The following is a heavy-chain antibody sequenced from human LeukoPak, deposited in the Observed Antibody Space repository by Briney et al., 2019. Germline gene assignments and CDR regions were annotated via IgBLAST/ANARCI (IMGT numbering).Heavy chain of an antibody. Sequence: SETLSLTCTVSGGSISGYYWSWIRQPPGKGLECIGYIHYSGSTEYNPSLKSRVTISVDTSANQFSLRLTSVTAADTAVYYCAKHGYSIGNGVNFDYWGQGLLVTVSS. CDR2: IHYSGST. CDR1: GGSISGYY. CDR3: AKHGYSIGNGVNFDY. J-gene: IGHJ4*02. D-gene: IGHD6-19*01. V-gene: IGHV4-59*08.